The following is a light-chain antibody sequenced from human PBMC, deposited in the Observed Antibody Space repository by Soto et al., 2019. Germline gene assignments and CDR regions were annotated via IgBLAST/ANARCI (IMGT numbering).Light chain of an antibody. J-gene: IGKJ1*01. CDR2: GAS. Sequence: EIVMTQSPATLSVSPGERDTLSCRASQSVSSNLAWYQQKPGQAPRLLIYGASTRATGIPARFSGSGSGTEFTLTISSLQSEDFAVYYCQQYNNWPRGTFGQGSKLDIK. CDR1: QSVSSN. V-gene: IGKV3-15*01. CDR3: QQYNNWPRGT.